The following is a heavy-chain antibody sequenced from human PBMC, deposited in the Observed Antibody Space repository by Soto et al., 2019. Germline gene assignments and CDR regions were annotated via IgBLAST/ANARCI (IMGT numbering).Heavy chain of an antibody. CDR3: ARCLRGYNSYFDY. CDR2: NYYRGST. J-gene: IGHJ4*02. Sequence: SETLPLTCTAFGGSVSSGSYHSSWIRQPPGKGLEWIGYNYYRGSTNSTPSLKSRVTISVDTSKNQFSLKLSSVTAAHTAVYYCARCLRGYNSYFDYWGQGTLATVSS. V-gene: IGHV4-61*01. CDR1: GGSVSSGSYH. D-gene: IGHD5-18*01.